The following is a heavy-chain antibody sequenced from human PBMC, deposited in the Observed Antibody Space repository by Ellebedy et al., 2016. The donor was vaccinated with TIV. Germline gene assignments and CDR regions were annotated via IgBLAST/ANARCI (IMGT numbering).Heavy chain of an antibody. D-gene: IGHD2-21*01. CDR1: GIIVSDYF. V-gene: IGHV3-66*01. J-gene: IGHJ5*02. CDR3: ARDPGGGGDFGDNWFDP. Sequence: GESLKISCEASGIIVSDYFMNWVRQAPGKGLEWVSVLYPDAKTNYTDSVNGRFIVSRDNSKTTLYLQMNSLRAEDTAVYYCARDPGGGGDFGDNWFDPWGQGTLVTVSS. CDR2: LYPDAKT.